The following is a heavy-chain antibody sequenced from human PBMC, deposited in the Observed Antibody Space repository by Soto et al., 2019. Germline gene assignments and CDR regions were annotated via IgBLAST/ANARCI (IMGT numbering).Heavy chain of an antibody. CDR1: GYTFTSYY. CDR3: AAIDSSGYYSFDY. V-gene: IGHV1-46*01. D-gene: IGHD3-22*01. Sequence: ASVKVSCKASGYTFTSYYMHWVRQAPGQGLEWMGIINPSGDSTSYAQKFQGRVTMTRDTSTSTVYMELSSLRSEDTAVYYCAAIDSSGYYSFDYWGQGTLVTVSS. CDR2: INPSGDST. J-gene: IGHJ4*02.